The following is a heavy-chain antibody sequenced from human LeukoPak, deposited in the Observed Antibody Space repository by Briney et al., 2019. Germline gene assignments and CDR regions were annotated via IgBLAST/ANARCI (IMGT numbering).Heavy chain of an antibody. J-gene: IGHJ4*02. D-gene: IGHD3-10*01. Sequence: GGSLRLSCAASGFTFSSYEMNWVRQAPGKGLEWVSYISSSGSTIYYADSVKGRFAISRDNAKNSLYLQMNSLRAEDTAVYYCARGPSFDRGFDYWGQGTLVTVSS. CDR2: ISSSGSTI. V-gene: IGHV3-48*03. CDR3: ARGPSFDRGFDY. CDR1: GFTFSSYE.